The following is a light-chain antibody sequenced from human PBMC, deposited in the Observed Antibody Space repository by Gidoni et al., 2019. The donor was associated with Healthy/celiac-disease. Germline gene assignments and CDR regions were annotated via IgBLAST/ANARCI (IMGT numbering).Light chain of an antibody. J-gene: IGKJ2*01. V-gene: IGKV3-20*01. CDR1: QSVRSSY. CDR2: GAS. CDR3: QQYGSSPYT. Sequence: VLTQSPGTLSLSPGERDTLTCRASQSVRSSYLAWYQQKPGRAPRRLIYGASSRATGIPDRCSGSGSGTDFTLTISRLVPEDFAVYYCQQYGSSPYTFGQGTKLEIK.